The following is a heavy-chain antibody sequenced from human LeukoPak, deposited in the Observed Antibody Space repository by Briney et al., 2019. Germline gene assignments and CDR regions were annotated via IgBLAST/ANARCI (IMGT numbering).Heavy chain of an antibody. CDR2: ISSSSSYI. Sequence: GGSLRLSCAASGFTFSSYSMNWVRQAPGKGLEWVSSISSSSSYIYYAASVKGRFTISRDNAKNSLYLQMNSLRAEDTAVYHCASPVVVALDAFDIWGQGTMVTVSS. CDR3: ASPVVVALDAFDI. J-gene: IGHJ3*02. D-gene: IGHD3-22*01. CDR1: GFTFSSYS. V-gene: IGHV3-21*01.